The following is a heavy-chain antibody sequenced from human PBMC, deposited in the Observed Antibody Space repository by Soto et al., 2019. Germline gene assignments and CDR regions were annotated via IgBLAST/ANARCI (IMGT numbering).Heavy chain of an antibody. CDR3: ARGDGGNSYYYYYYGMDV. V-gene: IGHV1-69*02. J-gene: IGHJ6*02. CDR2: IIPILGIA. D-gene: IGHD2-21*02. CDR1: GGTFSSYT. Sequence: ASVKVSCKASGGTFSSYTISWVRQAPGQGLEWMGRIIPILGIANYAQKFQGRVTITADKSTSTAYMELSSLRSEDTAVYYCARGDGGNSYYYYYYGMDVWGQGTTVTVSS.